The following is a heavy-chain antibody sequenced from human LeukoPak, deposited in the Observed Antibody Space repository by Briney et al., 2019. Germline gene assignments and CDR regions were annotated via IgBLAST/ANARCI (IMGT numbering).Heavy chain of an antibody. Sequence: PGGSLRLSCAASGFTFSDYYMSWIRQAPGKGLEWVSYISSSGSTIYYADSVKGRFTISRDNAKNSLYLQMNSLRAEDTAVYYCARDRYDYVWGSYRQTPPGVGYGYWGQGTLVTVSS. D-gene: IGHD3-16*02. CDR1: GFTFSDYY. CDR3: ARDRYDYVWGSYRQTPPGVGYGY. J-gene: IGHJ4*02. V-gene: IGHV3-11*01. CDR2: ISSSGSTI.